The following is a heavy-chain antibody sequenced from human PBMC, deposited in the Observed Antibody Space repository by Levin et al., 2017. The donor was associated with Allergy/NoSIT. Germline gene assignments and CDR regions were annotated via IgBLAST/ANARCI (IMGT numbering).Heavy chain of an antibody. D-gene: IGHD6-19*01. CDR3: AREIEAGWDY. CDR1: GDSVSSNSAA. CDR2: TYYRSKWYN. V-gene: IGHV6-1*01. J-gene: IGHJ4*02. Sequence: PSPTLSLTCAISGDSVSSNSAAWNWIRQSPSRGLEWLGRTYYRSKWYNEYALSVKSRITINADTSKNQFSLQLNFVTPEDTAVYYCAREIEAGWDYWGQGTLVTVSS.